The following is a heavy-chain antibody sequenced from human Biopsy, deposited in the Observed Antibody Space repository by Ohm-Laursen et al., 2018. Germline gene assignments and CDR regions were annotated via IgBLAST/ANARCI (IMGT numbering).Heavy chain of an antibody. J-gene: IGHJ4*02. Sequence: SLRLSCTASGFTFSYYAMSWVRQAPGKGLEWVSTISGSGGSTYYADSVKGRFTISRDNSKNTLYLQMNSLKAEDKAVYYCAKEEPPQGYYFWNGHYYYFDYWGQGTLVTVSS. CDR2: ISGSGGST. CDR3: AKEEPPQGYYFWNGHYYYFDY. V-gene: IGHV3-23*01. CDR1: GFTFSYYA. D-gene: IGHD3-3*01.